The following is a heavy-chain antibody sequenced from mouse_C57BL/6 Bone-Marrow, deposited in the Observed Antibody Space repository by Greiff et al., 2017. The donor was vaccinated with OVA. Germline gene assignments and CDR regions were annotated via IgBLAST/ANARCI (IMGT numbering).Heavy chain of an antibody. Sequence: VQLQQSGPELVKPGASVKISCKASGYAFSSSWMNWVKQRPGKGLEWIGRIYPGDGDTNYNGKFKGKATLTADKSSITAYMQLSSLTSEDSAVYFCARDYLYWYFDVWGTGTTVTVSS. V-gene: IGHV1-82*01. CDR1: GYAFSSSW. J-gene: IGHJ1*03. D-gene: IGHD1-1*02. CDR2: IYPGDGDT. CDR3: ARDYLYWYFDV.